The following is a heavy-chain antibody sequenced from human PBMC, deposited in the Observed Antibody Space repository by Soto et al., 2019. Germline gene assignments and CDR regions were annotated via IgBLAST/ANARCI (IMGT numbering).Heavy chain of an antibody. J-gene: IGHJ4*02. CDR3: ARAIGPTLFDY. V-gene: IGHV3-13*04. CDR2: IGTTGDT. D-gene: IGHD3-22*01. CDR1: GFTFSXXX. Sequence: EVQLVESGGGLVQPGGSLRLSCSASGFTFSXXXXHWVRQGTGKGLEWVSAIGTTGDTYYACSVKGRFTISRENAKNSLYLQMNSLRAGDTAIYFCARAIGPTLFDYWGQGTLVTVSS.